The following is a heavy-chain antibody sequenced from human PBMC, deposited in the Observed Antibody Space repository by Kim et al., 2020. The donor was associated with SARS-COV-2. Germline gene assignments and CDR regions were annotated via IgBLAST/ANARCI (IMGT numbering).Heavy chain of an antibody. V-gene: IGHV3-21*01. CDR3: ASFSGRKRYFYDSSGPPDY. Sequence: GGSLRLSCAASGFTFSSYSMNWVRQAPGKGLEWVSSISSSSSYIYYADSVKGRFTISRDNAKNSLYLQMNSLRAEDTAVYYCASFSGRKRYFYDSSGPPDYWGQGTLVTVSS. CDR1: GFTFSSYS. J-gene: IGHJ4*02. CDR2: ISSSSSYI. D-gene: IGHD3-22*01.